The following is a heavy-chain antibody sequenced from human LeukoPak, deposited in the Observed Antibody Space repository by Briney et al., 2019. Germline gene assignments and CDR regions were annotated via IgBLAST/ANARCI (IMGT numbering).Heavy chain of an antibody. CDR3: AKDAEFVLMVYNGMDV. CDR2: ISYDGSNK. D-gene: IGHD2-8*01. CDR1: GFTFSSYG. V-gene: IGHV3-30*18. Sequence: GRSLRLSRAASGFTFSSYGMHWVRQAPGKGLEWVAVISYDGSNKYYADSVKGRFTISRDNSKNTLYLQMNSLRAEDTAVYYCAKDAEFVLMVYNGMDVWGQGTTVTVSS. J-gene: IGHJ6*02.